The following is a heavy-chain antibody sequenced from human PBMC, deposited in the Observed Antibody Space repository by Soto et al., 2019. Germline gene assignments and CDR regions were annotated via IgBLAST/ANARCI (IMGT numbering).Heavy chain of an antibody. CDR2: IKQDGSEK. CDR3: ARSIAARLNWFDP. V-gene: IGHV3-7*01. J-gene: IGHJ5*02. CDR1: GFTFSSYW. D-gene: IGHD6-6*01. Sequence: EVQLVESGGGLVQPGGSLRLSCAASGFTFSSYWMSWVRQAPGKGLEWVANIKQDGSEKDYVDSVKGRFTISRDNAKSSLYLQMNSLRAEDTAVYYCARSIAARLNWFDPWGQGTMVTFSS.